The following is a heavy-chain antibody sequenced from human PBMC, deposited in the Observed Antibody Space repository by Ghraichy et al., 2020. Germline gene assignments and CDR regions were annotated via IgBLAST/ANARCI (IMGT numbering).Heavy chain of an antibody. V-gene: IGHV3-9*03. CDR3: AKAHGYSYGYIDY. Sequence: GGSLRLSCAASGFTFDDYAMHWVRQAPGKGLEWVSGISWNSGSIGYADSVKGRFTISRDNAKNSLYLQMNSLRAEDMALYYCAKAHGYSYGYIDYWGQGTLVTVSS. J-gene: IGHJ4*02. CDR1: GFTFDDYA. CDR2: ISWNSGSI. D-gene: IGHD5-18*01.